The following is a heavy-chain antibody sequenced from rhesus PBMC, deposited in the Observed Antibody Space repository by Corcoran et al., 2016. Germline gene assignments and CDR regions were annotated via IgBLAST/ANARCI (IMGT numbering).Heavy chain of an antibody. CDR3: ARVSGSWNDEYFEF. Sequence: QVQLQESGPGLVKPSETLSLTCAVSGYSISSNYWSWIRQPPGKGLEWIGYIYGSSGSTYYNPSLKSRVPISTDTFKNQFSLKLSSVTAADTAVYYCARVSGSWNDEYFEFWGQGALVTVSS. J-gene: IGHJ1*01. CDR2: IYGSSGST. CDR1: GYSISSNY. V-gene: IGHV4-147*01. D-gene: IGHD6-25*01.